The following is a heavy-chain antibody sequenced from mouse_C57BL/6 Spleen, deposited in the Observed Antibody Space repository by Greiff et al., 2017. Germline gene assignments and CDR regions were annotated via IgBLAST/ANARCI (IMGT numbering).Heavy chain of an antibody. V-gene: IGHV3-6*01. D-gene: IGHD1-1*01. CDR2: ISYDGSN. CDR3: ARDPHYYGSSFYWYFDV. Sequence: EVQLQESGPGLVKPSQSLSLTCSVTGYSITSGYYWNWIRQFPGNKLEWMGYISYDGSNNYNPSLKNRISITRDTSKNQFFLKLNSVTTEDTATYYCARDPHYYGSSFYWYFDVWGTGTTVTVSS. CDR1: GYSITSGYY. J-gene: IGHJ1*03.